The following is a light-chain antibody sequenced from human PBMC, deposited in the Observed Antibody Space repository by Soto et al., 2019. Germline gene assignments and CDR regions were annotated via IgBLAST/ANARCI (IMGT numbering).Light chain of an antibody. CDR3: SSYTTSNTRQIV. Sequence: QSVLTQPASVSGSPGQSITISCTGTSSDVGGYNYVSWYQHHPGKATKLIIYDVSNRPSGVSIRFSGSKSDNTASLTISGLQPEDEADYHCSSYTTSNTRQIVFGTGTKATVL. J-gene: IGLJ1*01. CDR1: SSDVGGYNY. CDR2: DVS. V-gene: IGLV2-14*03.